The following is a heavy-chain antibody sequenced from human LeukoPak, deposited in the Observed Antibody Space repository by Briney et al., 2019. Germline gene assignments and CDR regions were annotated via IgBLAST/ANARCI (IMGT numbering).Heavy chain of an antibody. CDR2: IALDAYRE. CDR3: ARDFSGASRIDY. J-gene: IGHJ4*02. Sequence: GRSLRFSCAASGFTFSSYAMHWVRQAPGKGLEWVAVIALDAYREYHADSVKGRFTISRDNSKNTLYLQMNSLKAEDTAVYYCARDFSGASRIDYWGQGTLVTVSS. D-gene: IGHD4/OR15-4a*01. V-gene: IGHV3-30-3*01. CDR1: GFTFSSYA.